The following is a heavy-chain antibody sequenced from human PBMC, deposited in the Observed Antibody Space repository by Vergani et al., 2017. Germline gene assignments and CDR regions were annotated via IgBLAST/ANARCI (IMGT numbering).Heavy chain of an antibody. D-gene: IGHD1-26*01. CDR2: LSGGGGST. V-gene: IGHV3-23*01. CDR3: VKEAGSTKNLFDS. Sequence: EVQLLESGGSLKQPGGSVRLSCAASGFTFSTYAMHWVRQAPGKGLEWVSALSGGGGSTYYADAFKGRFIISRDNSRDTLYLQMNSLRPEDTATYYCVKEAGSTKNLFDSWGQGTLVTVSS. J-gene: IGHJ4*02. CDR1: GFTFSTYA.